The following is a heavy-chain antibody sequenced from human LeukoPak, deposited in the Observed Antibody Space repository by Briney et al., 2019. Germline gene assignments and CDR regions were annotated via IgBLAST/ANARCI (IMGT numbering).Heavy chain of an antibody. V-gene: IGHV3-23*01. CDR1: GFTFSAYW. D-gene: IGHD3-22*01. J-gene: IGHJ4*02. CDR2: ISGSGDST. CDR3: ARGYDSSGYYTEFGY. Sequence: PGGSLRLSCAASGFTFSAYWMSWVRQAPGKGLEWVSAISGSGDSTFYADSVKGRFSVSRDNSENTLYLQMSSLRAEDTALYYCARGYDSSGYYTEFGYWGQGTLVTVSS.